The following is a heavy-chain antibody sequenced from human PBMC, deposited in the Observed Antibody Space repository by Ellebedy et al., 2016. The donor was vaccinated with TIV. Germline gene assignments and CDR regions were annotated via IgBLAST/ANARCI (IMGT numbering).Heavy chain of an antibody. CDR1: GFTFSDYG. V-gene: IGHV3-74*01. CDR2: INPDGRER. D-gene: IGHD5-18*01. J-gene: IGHJ4*02. CDR3: ATGPYSFGWGY. Sequence: PGGSLRLSCAASGFTFSDYGMLCVRQAPGKGLVWVSRINPDGRERSYADSVKGRFAISRDNAKNTLYLQMNSLRAEDTAVYYCATGPYSFGWGYWGQGALVTVSS.